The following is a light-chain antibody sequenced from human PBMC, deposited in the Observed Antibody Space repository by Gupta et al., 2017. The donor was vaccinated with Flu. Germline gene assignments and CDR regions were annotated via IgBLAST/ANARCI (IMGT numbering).Light chain of an antibody. CDR2: EGS. CDR3: CSYAGSSTHVV. J-gene: IGLJ2*01. CDR1: SSDVGSYTL. V-gene: IGLV2-23*01. Sequence: QSALTQPASVSGSPGQSIPISCTGTSSDVGSYTLVSWDQQHPGKAPKLMIDEGSKRPSGVSNRFAGSKSGNTASLTISGLQAEDEADYYCCSYAGSSTHVVFGGGTKLTVL.